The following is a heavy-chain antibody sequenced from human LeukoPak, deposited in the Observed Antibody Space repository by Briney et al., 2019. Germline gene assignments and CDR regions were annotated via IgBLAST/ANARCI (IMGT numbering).Heavy chain of an antibody. J-gene: IGHJ4*02. CDR3: ARYGSGSSYDY. CDR1: GLTFNSYW. Sequence: GGSLRLSCAASGLTFNSYWMSRVRQAPGKGLEWVANIKQDGSEKYYVDSVKGRFTISRDNAKNSLYLQMSSLRAEDTAVYYCARYGSGSSYDYWGQGTLVTVSS. V-gene: IGHV3-7*03. CDR2: IKQDGSEK. D-gene: IGHD3-10*01.